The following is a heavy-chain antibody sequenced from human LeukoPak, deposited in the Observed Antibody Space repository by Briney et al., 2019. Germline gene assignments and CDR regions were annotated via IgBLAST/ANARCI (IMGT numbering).Heavy chain of an antibody. J-gene: IGHJ4*02. CDR2: IYHSGST. CDR1: GYSISSGYY. Sequence: SETLSLTCTVSGYSISSGYYWGWIRQPPGKGLEWIGSIYHSGSTYYNPSLKSRVTISVDTSKNQFSLKLSSVTAADTAVYYCARDAPYYYGSGRSDYWGQGTLVTVSS. D-gene: IGHD3-10*01. V-gene: IGHV4-38-2*02. CDR3: ARDAPYYYGSGRSDY.